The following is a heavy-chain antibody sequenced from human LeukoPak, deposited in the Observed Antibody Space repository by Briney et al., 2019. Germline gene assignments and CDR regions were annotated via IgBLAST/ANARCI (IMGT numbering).Heavy chain of an antibody. CDR2: ISGSGDYT. J-gene: IGHJ3*02. CDR3: AKDLTYYHGLGSSTNAFDI. V-gene: IGHV3-23*01. CDR1: GFTFSNYA. D-gene: IGHD3-10*01. Sequence: GGSLRLSCAASGFTFSNYAMSWVRQAPGKGLEWVSGISGSGDYTYYADSLKGRFTISRDNSKNTLYLQMNSLRAEDTALYYCAKDLTYYHGLGSSTNAFDIWGQGTMVTVSS.